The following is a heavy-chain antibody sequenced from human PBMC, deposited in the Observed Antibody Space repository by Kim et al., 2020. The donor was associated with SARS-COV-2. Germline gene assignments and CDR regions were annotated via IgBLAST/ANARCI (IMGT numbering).Heavy chain of an antibody. V-gene: IGHV3-48*03. Sequence: YVDSVKGRFTMSRDNAKNSGYLQMNSLRTEDTATYYCAALDSVQVPGGIWGQGTVVTVSS. J-gene: IGHJ4*02. D-gene: IGHD3-10*01. CDR3: AALDSVQVPGGI.